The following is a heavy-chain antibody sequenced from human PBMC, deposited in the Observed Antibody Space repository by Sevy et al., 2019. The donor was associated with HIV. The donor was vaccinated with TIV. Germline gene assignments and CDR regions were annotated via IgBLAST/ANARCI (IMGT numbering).Heavy chain of an antibody. V-gene: IGHV4-31*03. J-gene: IGHJ6*02. CDR2: IYYSGST. D-gene: IGHD2-2*01. CDR1: GGSISSGGYY. Sequence: SETLSLTCTVSGGSISSGGYYWSWIRQHPGKDLEWIGYIYYSGSTYYNPSLKSRVTISVDTSKNQFSLKLSSVTAAATAVYYCAGLGYCSSTSCPSRVRGYYYYYGMDVWGQGTTVTVSS. CDR3: AGLGYCSSTSCPSRVRGYYYYYGMDV.